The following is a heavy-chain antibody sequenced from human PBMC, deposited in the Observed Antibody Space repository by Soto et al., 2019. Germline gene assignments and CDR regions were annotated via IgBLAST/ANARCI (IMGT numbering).Heavy chain of an antibody. CDR2: ISHNGGT. D-gene: IGHD4-17*01. CDR1: GGSFSGYY. Sequence: QVQLQQWGAGLLKPSETLSLTCAVYGGSFSGYYWSWIRQPPGKGLEWIGEISHNGGTPYNPSLKSRVTISVDTSKNQFSLKLSSVSAEDTAVYYCARGATTVEHYYYYGMDVWGQGTTVTVSS. CDR3: ARGATTVEHYYYYGMDV. J-gene: IGHJ6*02. V-gene: IGHV4-34*01.